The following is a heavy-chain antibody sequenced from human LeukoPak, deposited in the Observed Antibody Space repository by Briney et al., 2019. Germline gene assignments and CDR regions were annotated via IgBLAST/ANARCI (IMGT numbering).Heavy chain of an antibody. V-gene: IGHV4-59*01. CDR3: ARGDCSGGSCYSDY. CDR1: GGSISSYY. J-gene: IGHJ4*02. Sequence: SETLSLTCTVSGGSISSYYWNWIRQPPGKGLEWNGYINYDGSTNYNPSLKSRVTISVDTSKNQFSLKLTYVTAADTAVYYCARGDCSGGSCYSDYWGRGTLVTVSS. D-gene: IGHD2-15*01. CDR2: INYDGST.